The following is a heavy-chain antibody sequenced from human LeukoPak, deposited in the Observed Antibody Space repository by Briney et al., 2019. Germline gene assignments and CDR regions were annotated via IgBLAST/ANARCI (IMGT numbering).Heavy chain of an antibody. Sequence: GGSLRLSCAASGLAFDDYAMPWVRQAPGEDLEWVSGISWNSGGIGYADSVKGRFSICRDNAKNTLYLQMNSLRAEDTAVYYCVRGGSSWYGMYYFDYWGQGTLVTVSS. V-gene: IGHV3-9*01. CDR3: VRGGSSWYGMYYFDY. J-gene: IGHJ4*02. CDR2: ISWNSGGI. CDR1: GLAFDDYA. D-gene: IGHD6-13*01.